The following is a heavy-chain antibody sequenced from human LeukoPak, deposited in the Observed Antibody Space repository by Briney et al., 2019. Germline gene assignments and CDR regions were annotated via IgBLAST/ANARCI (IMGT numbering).Heavy chain of an antibody. J-gene: IGHJ4*02. D-gene: IGHD3-22*01. CDR1: GFTFSSYA. Sequence: GGSLRLCCAASGFTFSSYAMSWVRQAPGMGLAWVSAISGSGGSTYYADSVKGRFTISRDTSKNTLYLQMNSLRAEDTAVYYCARGRYYDNSVYYYFDYWGQGTLVTVSS. CDR3: ARGRYYDNSVYYYFDY. V-gene: IGHV3-23*01. CDR2: ISGSGGST.